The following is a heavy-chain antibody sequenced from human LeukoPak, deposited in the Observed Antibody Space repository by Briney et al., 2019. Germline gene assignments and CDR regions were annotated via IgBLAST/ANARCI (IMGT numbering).Heavy chain of an antibody. Sequence: GASVKVSCKASGYTFTGYYMHWVRQAPGQGLEWMGWINPNSGGTNYAQKFQGRVTMTRDTSISTAYMELSRLRSDDTAVYYCARVICSSTSCSRGADYWGQGTLVTVSS. J-gene: IGHJ4*02. CDR2: INPNSGGT. V-gene: IGHV1-2*02. CDR3: ARVICSSTSCSRGADY. CDR1: GYTFTGYY. D-gene: IGHD2-2*01.